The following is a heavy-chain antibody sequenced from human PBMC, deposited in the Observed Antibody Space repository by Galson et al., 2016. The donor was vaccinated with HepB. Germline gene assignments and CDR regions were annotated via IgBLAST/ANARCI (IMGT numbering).Heavy chain of an antibody. Sequence: SVKVSCKASGGSFSNYVITWVRQAPGQGLEWMGEIIHMFGTTKYAQKFQGRVTITADKSTSTGHMELSSLRFEDTAVYYCASANGVTSSDYFDYWGQGTLVTVSS. CDR1: GGSFSNYV. J-gene: IGHJ4*02. CDR2: IIHMFGTT. CDR3: ASANGVTSSDYFDY. V-gene: IGHV1-69*06. D-gene: IGHD4-11*01.